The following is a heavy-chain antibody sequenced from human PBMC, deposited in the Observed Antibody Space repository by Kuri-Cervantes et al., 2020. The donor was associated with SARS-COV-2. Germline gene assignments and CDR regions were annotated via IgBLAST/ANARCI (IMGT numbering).Heavy chain of an antibody. CDR2: IYHSGST. CDR3: ARDLGVTGWYPFDY. V-gene: IGHV4-38-2*02. Sequence: GSLRLSCAVSGYSISSGYYWGWIRQPPGKGLEWIGSIYHSGSTYYNPSLKSRVTISVDTSKNQFSLKLSSVTAADTAVYYCARDLGVTGWYPFDYWGQGTLVTVSS. D-gene: IGHD6-19*01. J-gene: IGHJ4*02. CDR1: GYSISSGYY.